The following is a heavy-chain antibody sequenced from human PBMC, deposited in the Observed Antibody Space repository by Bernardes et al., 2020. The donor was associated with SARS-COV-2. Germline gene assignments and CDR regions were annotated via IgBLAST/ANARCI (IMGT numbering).Heavy chain of an antibody. Sequence: SETLSLTCIVSGGSMSSSSYYWGWIRQPPGKGLEWIGNILYSGITYYNPSLNSRVTISVDTSKNHFSLKLSSVTAADTAVYYCARQENSVNYRMFDSWGRGTLVTVSS. CDR2: ILYSGIT. CDR3: ARQENSVNYRMFDS. V-gene: IGHV4-39*01. J-gene: IGHJ4*02. D-gene: IGHD1-26*01. CDR1: GGSMSSSSYY.